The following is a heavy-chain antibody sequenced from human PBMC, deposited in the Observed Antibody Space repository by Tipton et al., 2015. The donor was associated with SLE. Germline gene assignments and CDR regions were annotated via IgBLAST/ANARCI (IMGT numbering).Heavy chain of an antibody. CDR1: GASLSTHF. CDR3: ARGMLTWRGAIIGVDV. Sequence: TLSLTCTVSGASLSTHFWSWVRQPPGRGLEWIGFISYSGRIRYSPSLESRVSLSRDSAKNQFSLRLTSVTAADTAVYYCARGMLTWRGAIIGVDVWGQGTTVNVSS. V-gene: IGHV4-59*11. J-gene: IGHJ6*02. CDR2: ISYSGRI. D-gene: IGHD2-8*01.